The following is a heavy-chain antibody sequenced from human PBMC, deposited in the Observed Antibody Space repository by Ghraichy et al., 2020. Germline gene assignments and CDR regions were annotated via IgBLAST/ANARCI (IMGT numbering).Heavy chain of an antibody. V-gene: IGHV4-34*01. J-gene: IGHJ4*02. CDR1: GGSFSGYY. CDR3: ARGAIWFGVQGLFDY. D-gene: IGHD3-10*01. CDR2: INHSGST. Sequence: SETLSLTCAVYGGSFSGYYWSWIRQPPGKGLEWIGEINHSGSTNYNPSLKSRVTISVDTSKNQFSLKLSSVTAADTAVYYCARGAIWFGVQGLFDYWGQGTLVTVSS.